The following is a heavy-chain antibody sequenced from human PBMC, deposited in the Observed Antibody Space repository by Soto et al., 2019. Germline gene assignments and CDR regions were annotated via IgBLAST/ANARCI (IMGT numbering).Heavy chain of an antibody. CDR3: ARDCSGGSCSTYYYYYYGMDV. CDR2: IIPIFGTA. D-gene: IGHD2-15*01. Sequence: QVQLVQSGAEVKKPGSSVKVSCKASGGTFSSYAISWVRQAHGQGLEWMGGIIPIFGTANYAQKFQGRVTITADESTSTAYMELSSLRSEDTAVYYCARDCSGGSCSTYYYYYYGMDVWGQGTTVTVSS. V-gene: IGHV1-69*01. CDR1: GGTFSSYA. J-gene: IGHJ6*02.